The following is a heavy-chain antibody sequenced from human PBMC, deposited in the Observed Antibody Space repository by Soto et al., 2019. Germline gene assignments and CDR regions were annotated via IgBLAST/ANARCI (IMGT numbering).Heavy chain of an antibody. Sequence: ASVQVSCKASGYTFTSYYMHWVRQAAGQGLEWMGIINPSGGSTSYAQKFQGRVTMTRDTSTSTVYMELSSLRSEDTAVYYCAREGSIFGVVTHTGMDVWGQGTTVTVSS. CDR1: GYTFTSYY. V-gene: IGHV1-46*01. CDR3: AREGSIFGVVTHTGMDV. CDR2: INPSGGST. J-gene: IGHJ6*02. D-gene: IGHD3-3*01.